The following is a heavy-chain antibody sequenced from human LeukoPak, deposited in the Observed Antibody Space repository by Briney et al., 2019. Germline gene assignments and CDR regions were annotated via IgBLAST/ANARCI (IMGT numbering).Heavy chain of an antibody. Sequence: GGSLRLSCAASGFTFSSYAMSWVRQAPGKGLEWVSYISSSSTTISYADSVKGRFTISRDNAENSLYLQMNSLRAEDTAVYYCAREIIIGGGLGYWGQGTLVTVSS. CDR1: GFTFSSYA. CDR2: ISSSSTTI. D-gene: IGHD3-10*01. V-gene: IGHV3-48*01. J-gene: IGHJ4*02. CDR3: AREIIIGGGLGY.